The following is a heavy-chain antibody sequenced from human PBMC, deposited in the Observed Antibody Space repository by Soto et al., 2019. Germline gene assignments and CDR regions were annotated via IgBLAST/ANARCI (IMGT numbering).Heavy chain of an antibody. CDR2: IYYSGST. J-gene: IGHJ4*02. CDR3: TRYPSQN. Sequence: SETLSLTCTVSGGSVSSGSYYWSWIRQPPGKGLEWIGYIYYSGSTNYNPSLRSRVTISVDTSKNQFSLKLSSVTAADTAVYYCTRYPSQNWCQGTLVNVSS. CDR1: GGSVSSGSYY. V-gene: IGHV4-61*01.